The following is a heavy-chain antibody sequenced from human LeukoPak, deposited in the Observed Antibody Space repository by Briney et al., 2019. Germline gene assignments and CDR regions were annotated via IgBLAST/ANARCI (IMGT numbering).Heavy chain of an antibody. Sequence: PGGSLRLSCAASGFTFSSYEMNWVRQAPGKGLEWVSYISSIGSTIHYADSVKGRFTISRDNAKNSLYLQMNSLRAEDTAVYYCARDSAEDIGTGSFDYGGQGTLVTVSS. CDR1: GFTFSSYE. J-gene: IGHJ4*02. V-gene: IGHV3-48*03. CDR3: ARDSAEDIGTGSFDY. D-gene: IGHD1-1*01. CDR2: ISSIGSTI.